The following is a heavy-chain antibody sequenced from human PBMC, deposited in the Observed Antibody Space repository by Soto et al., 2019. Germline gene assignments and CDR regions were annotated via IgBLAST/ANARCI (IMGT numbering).Heavy chain of an antibody. Sequence: EVQLVQSGGGLAQPGKSLRLSCAASGFTFRKFWMHWVRQVPGKGPVWVSYISSDGTTTDYADSVKGRFTISRDNAKDTLYLQMEGLRAEDTAVYYCAIQDCTNDVCLEAAVTVGGALESWGQGTLVTVSS. V-gene: IGHV3-74*01. D-gene: IGHD2-8*01. CDR1: GFTFRKFW. CDR2: ISSDGTTT. J-gene: IGHJ1*01. CDR3: AIQDCTNDVCLEAAVTVGGALES.